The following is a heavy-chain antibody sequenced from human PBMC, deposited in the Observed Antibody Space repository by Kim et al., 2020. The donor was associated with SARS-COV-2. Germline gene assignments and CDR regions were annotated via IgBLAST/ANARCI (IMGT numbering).Heavy chain of an antibody. Sequence: GGSLRLSCAASGFTFSNYWMTWVRQAPGKGLEWVANIKQDGSEKYYVDSVKGRFTISRDNAKNSLYLQMNSLRAEDTAVYYCARESSGSNRNYYYYYYMDVWGKGTTVTVSS. D-gene: IGHD1-26*01. CDR2: IKQDGSEK. V-gene: IGHV3-7*01. CDR1: GFTFSNYW. J-gene: IGHJ6*03. CDR3: ARESSGSNRNYYYYYYMDV.